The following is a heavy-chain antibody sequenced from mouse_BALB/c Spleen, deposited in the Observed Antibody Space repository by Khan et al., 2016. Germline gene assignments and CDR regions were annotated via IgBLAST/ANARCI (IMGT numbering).Heavy chain of an antibody. CDR1: GYSITSDYA. J-gene: IGHJ4*01. CDR3: ATTYYAMDY. V-gene: IGHV3-2*02. CDR2: ISYSGST. Sequence: EVQLQESGPGLVKPSQSLSLTCTVTGYSITSDYAWNWIRQFPGNKLEWMGYISYSGSTSSNPSLKSRISITRDTSKNQFFLQLNSVTTEDTATYYCATTYYAMDYWGQGTSVTVSS.